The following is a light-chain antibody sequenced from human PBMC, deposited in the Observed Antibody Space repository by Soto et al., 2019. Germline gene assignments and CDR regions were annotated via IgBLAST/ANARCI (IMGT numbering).Light chain of an antibody. V-gene: IGKV1-39*01. Sequence: DIQMTQSPSSLSASVGDRVTVTCRASQSISTSLNWYQQKPGKAPNLLIYEASSLQSGVPSRFSGSGSGTDFTLTISSLQPEDFGMYYCQQRYITPWTFGQGTKVEIQ. CDR1: QSISTS. CDR3: QQRYITPWT. J-gene: IGKJ1*01. CDR2: EAS.